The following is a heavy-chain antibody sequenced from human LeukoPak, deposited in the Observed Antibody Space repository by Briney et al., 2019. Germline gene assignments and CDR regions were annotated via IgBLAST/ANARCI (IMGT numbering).Heavy chain of an antibody. CDR3: ARYYVWESYRYTAPD. Sequence: GGSLRLSCAASGFTFSSYWMHWVRQAPGKGLVWVSRINSDGSSTSYADSVKGRFTISRDNAKNTLYLQMNSLRAEDTAVYYCARYYVWESYRYTAPDWGRGTLVTVSS. V-gene: IGHV3-74*01. D-gene: IGHD3-16*02. CDR1: GFTFSSYW. J-gene: IGHJ4*02. CDR2: INSDGSST.